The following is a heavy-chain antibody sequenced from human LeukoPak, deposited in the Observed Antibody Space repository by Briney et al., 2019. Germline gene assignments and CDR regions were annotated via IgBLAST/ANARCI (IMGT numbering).Heavy chain of an antibody. CDR1: GGSISSYY. V-gene: IGHV4-59*01. D-gene: IGHD2-2*01. J-gene: IGHJ6*03. CDR3: ARDTADPGYYYYYMDV. Sequence: SETLSLTCTVSGGSISSYYWSWIRQPPGKGLEWIGYIYYSGSTNHNPSLKSRVTISVDTSKNQFSLKLSSVTAADTAVYYCARDTADPGYYYYYMDVWGKGTTVTVSS. CDR2: IYYSGST.